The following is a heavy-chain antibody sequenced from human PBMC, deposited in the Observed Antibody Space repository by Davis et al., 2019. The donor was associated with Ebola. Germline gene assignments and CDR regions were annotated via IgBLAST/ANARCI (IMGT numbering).Heavy chain of an antibody. V-gene: IGHV3-11*01. CDR3: ARDDYGGYGMDV. D-gene: IGHD4-23*01. CDR2: ISSSGSTI. Sequence: GESLKISCAASGFIFSDYYMSWIRQAPGKGLEWVSYISSSGSTIYYADSVKGRFTISRDNAKNSLYLQMNSLRAEDTAVYYCARDDYGGYGMDVWGQGTTVTVSS. J-gene: IGHJ6*02. CDR1: GFIFSDYY.